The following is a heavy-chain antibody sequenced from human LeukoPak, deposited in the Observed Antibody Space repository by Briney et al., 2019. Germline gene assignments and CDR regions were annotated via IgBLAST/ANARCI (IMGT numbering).Heavy chain of an antibody. D-gene: IGHD2-8*01. CDR1: GFTFSIYA. CDR3: ARDPLMVGPNPIDY. CDR2: ISYDGSNK. V-gene: IGHV3-30-3*01. Sequence: RRSLRLSCAASGFTFSIYAMHWVRQAPGKGLEWVALISYDGSNKYYADSVKGRFTISRGNSKNTLYLQMNSLRAEDTAVYYCARDPLMVGPNPIDYWGQGTLVTVSS. J-gene: IGHJ4*02.